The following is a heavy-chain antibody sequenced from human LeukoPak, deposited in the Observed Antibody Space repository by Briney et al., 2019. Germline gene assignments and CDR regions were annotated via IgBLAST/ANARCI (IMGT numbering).Heavy chain of an antibody. CDR1: ADTLIGDD. V-gene: IGHV1-8*01. Sequence: ASVKVSCKSSADTLIGDDVHWVGQARGKGGEGLGWMSPYDGFTCYAQDFQGRLTMTTDTTINTVFMELSGLKSEDTAVYYCATECAITISGVVFHYFDPWGQGTLVTVSS. CDR3: ATECAITISGVVFHYFDP. D-gene: IGHD3-3*01. CDR2: MSPYDGFT. J-gene: IGHJ5*02.